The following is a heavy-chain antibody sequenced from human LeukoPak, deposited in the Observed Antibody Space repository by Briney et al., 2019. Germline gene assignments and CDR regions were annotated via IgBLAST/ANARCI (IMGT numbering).Heavy chain of an antibody. J-gene: IGHJ3*02. CDR3: ARDQGEGAMITFGGVIVYDAFDI. V-gene: IGHV3-11*04. CDR1: GFIFSDYY. CDR2: ISSSSSAI. D-gene: IGHD3-16*02. Sequence: GGSLRLSCAASGFIFSDYYMTWIRQAPGKGLEWVSYISSSSSAIYYADSVKGRFTISRDNAKNSLYLQMNSLRAEDTAVYYCARDQGEGAMITFGGVIVYDAFDIWGRGTMVTVSS.